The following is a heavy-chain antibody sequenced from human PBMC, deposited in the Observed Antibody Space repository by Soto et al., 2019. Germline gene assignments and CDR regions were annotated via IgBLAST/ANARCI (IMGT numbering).Heavy chain of an antibody. Sequence: SVKVSCKASGGTFSSYAISWVRQAPGQGLEWMGGIIPIFGTANYAQKFQGRVTITADESTSTAYMELSSLRSEDTAVYYCARPLHVSGSTPGGYYGMDVWGQGTTVPVSS. J-gene: IGHJ6*02. CDR3: ARPLHVSGSTPGGYYGMDV. CDR2: IIPIFGTA. D-gene: IGHD3-16*01. CDR1: GGTFSSYA. V-gene: IGHV1-69*13.